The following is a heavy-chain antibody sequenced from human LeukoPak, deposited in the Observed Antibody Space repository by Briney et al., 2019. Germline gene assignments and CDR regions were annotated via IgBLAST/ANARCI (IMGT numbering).Heavy chain of an antibody. CDR1: GFTFNSYA. V-gene: IGHV3-23*01. CDR2: ISGSGGIT. CDR3: AKERGYSYGSNFDY. D-gene: IGHD5-18*01. Sequence: GGSLRLSCVASGFTFNSYAMSWVRQAPGKGLEWVSAISGSGGITYYADSVKGRFTISRDNSKNTLYLQMSSLRAEETAVYYCAKERGYSYGSNFDYWGQGTLVTVSS. J-gene: IGHJ4*02.